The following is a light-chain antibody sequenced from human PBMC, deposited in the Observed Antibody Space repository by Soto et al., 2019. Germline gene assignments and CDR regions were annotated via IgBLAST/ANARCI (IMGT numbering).Light chain of an antibody. J-gene: IGKJ1*01. V-gene: IGKV3-20*01. CDR1: QSVSSSY. CDR3: QQYGSSQVT. Sequence: EIVLTQSPGTLSLSPGERATLSCRASQSVSSSYLAWYQQKPGQAPRLHIYGASSRATGIPDRFSGSGSGTDFTLTISRLEPEDFAVYYCQQYGSSQVTFGQGTKVEIK. CDR2: GAS.